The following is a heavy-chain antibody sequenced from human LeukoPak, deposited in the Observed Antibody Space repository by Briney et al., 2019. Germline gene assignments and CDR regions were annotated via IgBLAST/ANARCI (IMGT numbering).Heavy chain of an antibody. Sequence: SSPALVKPTQTLTLTCTFSGFSLSTSGMCVSWIRQPPGKALEWLARIDWDDDKYYSTSLKTRLTISKDTSKNQVVLTMTNMDPVDTATYYCARSSGGAGWFDPWGQGTLVTVSS. CDR2: IDWDDDK. D-gene: IGHD3-10*01. J-gene: IGHJ5*02. V-gene: IGHV2-70*11. CDR3: ARSSGGAGWFDP. CDR1: GFSLSTSGMC.